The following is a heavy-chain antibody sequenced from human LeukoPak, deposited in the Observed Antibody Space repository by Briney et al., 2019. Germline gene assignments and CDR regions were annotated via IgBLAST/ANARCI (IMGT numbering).Heavy chain of an antibody. CDR1: GFTFIDYY. V-gene: IGHV3-11*01. J-gene: IGHJ6*02. Sequence: GGSLRLSCAAYGFTFIDYYMSWIRQAPGKGLEGDSYISSSGSTIYYRDSVKGRFTISRDNAKNSLYLQMNSLRAEDTAVYYCARGYRRGMVRGVIAYYYYYYGMDVWGQGTTVTVSS. CDR2: ISSSGSTI. CDR3: ARGYRRGMVRGVIAYYYYYYGMDV. D-gene: IGHD3-10*01.